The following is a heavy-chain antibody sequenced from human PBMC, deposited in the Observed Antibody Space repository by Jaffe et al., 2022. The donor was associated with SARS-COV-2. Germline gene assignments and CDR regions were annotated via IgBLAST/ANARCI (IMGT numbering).Heavy chain of an antibody. V-gene: IGHV3-23*01. D-gene: IGHD1-7*01. Sequence: EVQLLESGGVLVQPGGSLRLSCAATGFTFSNYDMSWVRQAPGKGLEWVSTIRGNGDTTYYADSVKGRFTISRDNSKNTLFLEMNSLRAEDTAVYYCATRNWNYGGASDIWGQGTMVTVSS. J-gene: IGHJ3*02. CDR2: IRGNGDTT. CDR3: ATRNWNYGGASDI. CDR1: GFTFSNYD.